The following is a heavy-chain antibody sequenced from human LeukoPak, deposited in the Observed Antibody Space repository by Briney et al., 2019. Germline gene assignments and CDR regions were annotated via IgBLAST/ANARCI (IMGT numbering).Heavy chain of an antibody. CDR2: IRYDGSNK. Sequence: GGSLRLSCAASGFTFSSYGMHWVRQAPGKGLEWVAFIRYDGSNKYYADSVKGRFTISRDNSKNTLYLQMNSLRAEDTGVYYCATVREVGATGRAFDIWGQGTMVTVSS. D-gene: IGHD1-26*01. V-gene: IGHV3-30*02. J-gene: IGHJ3*02. CDR1: GFTFSSYG. CDR3: ATVREVGATGRAFDI.